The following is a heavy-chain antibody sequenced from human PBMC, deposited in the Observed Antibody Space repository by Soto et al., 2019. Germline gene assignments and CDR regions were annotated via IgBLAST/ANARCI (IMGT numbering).Heavy chain of an antibody. CDR1: GFTFSSYA. Sequence: PGGSLRLSCAASGFTFSSYAMSWVRQAPGKGLEWVSAISGSGGSTYYADSVKGRFTISRDNSKNTLYLQMNSLRAEDTAVYYCAKSRVYCSGGSCYSNQLYYFDYWGQGTLVTVSS. V-gene: IGHV3-23*01. D-gene: IGHD2-15*01. CDR3: AKSRVYCSGGSCYSNQLYYFDY. J-gene: IGHJ4*02. CDR2: ISGSGGST.